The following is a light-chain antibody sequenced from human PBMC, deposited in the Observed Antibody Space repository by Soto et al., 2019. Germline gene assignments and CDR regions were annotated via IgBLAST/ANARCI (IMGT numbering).Light chain of an antibody. V-gene: IGKV3-20*01. CDR3: QQYGSSPIT. Sequence: EIVLTQSPGTLSLSAGERATLSCTASQSVSNNYLAWYQQKPGQAPRLLVYGASNRATGIPDRFSGSGSGTDCTLTISRLEPEDVAVYYCQQYGSSPITLRQGTRLEIK. CDR1: QSVSNNY. J-gene: IGKJ5*01. CDR2: GAS.